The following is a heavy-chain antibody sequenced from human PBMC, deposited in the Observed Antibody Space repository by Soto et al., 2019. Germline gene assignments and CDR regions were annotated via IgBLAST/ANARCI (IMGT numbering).Heavy chain of an antibody. Sequence: SETLSLTCAVSGYSISSGYYWGWIRQPPGKGLEWIGSIYHSGSTYYNPSLKSRVTISVDTSKNQFSLKLSSVTAADTAVYYCARDRPIFGVVIIRVGWFGPWGQGTLVTVSS. CDR1: GYSISSGYY. J-gene: IGHJ5*02. CDR3: ARDRPIFGVVIIRVGWFGP. V-gene: IGHV4-38-2*02. CDR2: IYHSGST. D-gene: IGHD3-3*01.